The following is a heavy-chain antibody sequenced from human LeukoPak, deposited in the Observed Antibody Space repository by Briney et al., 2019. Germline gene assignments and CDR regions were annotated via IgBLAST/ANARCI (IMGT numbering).Heavy chain of an antibody. V-gene: IGHV3-30*04. CDR3: ARDPGYGSGYYFDY. Sequence: GGSLRLSCTASGFTFSNYGIHWVRQVPGKGLEWVAVISYDGSNKYYADSVKGRFTISRDNSKNTLYLQMNSLRAEDTAVYYCARDPGYGSGYYFDYWGQGTLVTVSS. CDR2: ISYDGSNK. CDR1: GFTFSNYG. D-gene: IGHD3-10*01. J-gene: IGHJ4*02.